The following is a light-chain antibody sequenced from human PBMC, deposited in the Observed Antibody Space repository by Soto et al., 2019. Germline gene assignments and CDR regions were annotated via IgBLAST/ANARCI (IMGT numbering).Light chain of an antibody. J-gene: IGLJ2*01. Sequence: QSALTQPASVSGSPGQSITMSCTGTSSDVGAYTYVSWYQQHPGKAPKLMIYEVGNRPSGVSNRFSGSKSGNTASLTISGLQAEDEAHYYCSSYSDTSTPVVFGGGTKLTVL. V-gene: IGLV2-14*01. CDR3: SSYSDTSTPVV. CDR1: SSDVGAYTY. CDR2: EVG.